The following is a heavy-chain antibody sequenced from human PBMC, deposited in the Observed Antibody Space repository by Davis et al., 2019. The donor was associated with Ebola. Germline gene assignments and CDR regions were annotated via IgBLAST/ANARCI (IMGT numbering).Heavy chain of an antibody. V-gene: IGHV4-4*07. Sequence: PSETLSLTCTVSGGSISSYYWSWIRQPAGKGLEWIGRIYTSGSTNYNPSLKSRVTMSVDTSKNQFSLKLSSVTAADTAVYYCARDPGYYYDSSGYYSYYGMDVWGQGTTVTVSS. CDR3: ARDPGYYYDSSGYYSYYGMDV. D-gene: IGHD3-22*01. CDR2: IYTSGST. J-gene: IGHJ6*02. CDR1: GGSISSYY.